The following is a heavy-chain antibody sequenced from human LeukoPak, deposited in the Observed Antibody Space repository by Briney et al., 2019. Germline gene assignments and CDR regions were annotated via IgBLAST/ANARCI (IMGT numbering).Heavy chain of an antibody. V-gene: IGHV4-34*01. CDR1: GGSFSGYY. Sequence: SETLSLTCAVYGGSFSGYYWSWIRQPPGKGLEWIGEINHSGSTNYNPSLKSRVTISVDTSKNQFSLKLSSVTAADTAVYYCARGGRPASKRSAFDIWGQGTMVTVSS. CDR2: INHSGST. CDR3: ARGGRPASKRSAFDI. J-gene: IGHJ3*02. D-gene: IGHD1-14*01.